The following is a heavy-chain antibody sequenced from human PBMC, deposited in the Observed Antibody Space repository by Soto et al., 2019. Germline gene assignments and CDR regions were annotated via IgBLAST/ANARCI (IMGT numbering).Heavy chain of an antibody. Sequence: EVQLLESGGGLVQPGGSLRLSCAASGFTFSSYAMSWVRQAPGKGLEWVSAISGSGGSTYYADSVKGRFTISRDNSKNTLYLQMNILRSEDTAVYYCAKSHGPTSNWFGPWGQGTLVTVSS. V-gene: IGHV3-23*01. CDR3: AKSHGPTSNWFGP. CDR2: ISGSGGST. J-gene: IGHJ5*02. CDR1: GFTFSSYA.